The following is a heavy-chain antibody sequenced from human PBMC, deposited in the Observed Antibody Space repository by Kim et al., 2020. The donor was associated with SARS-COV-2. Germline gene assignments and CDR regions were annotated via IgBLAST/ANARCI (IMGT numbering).Heavy chain of an antibody. CDR3: ASQGSGKVDY. CDR2: VYYSGST. D-gene: IGHD3-10*01. J-gene: IGHJ4*02. CDR1: GVSITSYY. V-gene: IGHV4-59*13. Sequence: SETLSLTCTVSGVSITSYYWIWIRQPPGKGLEWIGYVYYSGSTKYNPSLKSRVTISVDTSKRQFFLNLSSVTAADTAVYYCASQGSGKVDYWGQGTLVTVSS.